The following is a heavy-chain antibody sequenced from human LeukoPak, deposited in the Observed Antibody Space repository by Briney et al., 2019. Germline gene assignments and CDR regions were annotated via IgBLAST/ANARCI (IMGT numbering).Heavy chain of an antibody. J-gene: IGHJ4*02. D-gene: IGHD6-19*01. V-gene: IGHV3-23*01. Sequence: GSLRLSCAASGFTFSSYGMTWVRQAPGKGLEWVSAISGSGGSTYYADSVKGRFTISRDNSKNTLYLQMNSLRAEDTAVYYCARDSRAVADRSTADYWGQGTLVTVSS. CDR1: GFTFSSYG. CDR3: ARDSRAVADRSTADY. CDR2: ISGSGGST.